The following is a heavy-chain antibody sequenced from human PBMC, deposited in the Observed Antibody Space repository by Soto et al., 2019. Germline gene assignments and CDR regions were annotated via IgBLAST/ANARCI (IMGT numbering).Heavy chain of an antibody. CDR2: IYHSGST. D-gene: IGHD5-18*01. Sequence: TSETLSLTYAVSGGSISSSNWWSWVRQPPGKGLEWIGEIYHSGSTNYNPSLKGRVTISVDKSKNQFSLKLSSVTAADTAVYYCARGGGYSYGYGMDVWGQGTTVTVSS. CDR1: GGSISSSNW. J-gene: IGHJ6*02. CDR3: ARGGGYSYGYGMDV. V-gene: IGHV4-4*02.